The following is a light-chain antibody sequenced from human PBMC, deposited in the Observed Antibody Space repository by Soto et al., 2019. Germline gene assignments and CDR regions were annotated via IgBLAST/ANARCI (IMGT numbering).Light chain of an antibody. CDR3: SSYTTSTTVV. Sequence: SALTQPASVFGSPGQSITFSCTGTSSDVGGYNFVSWYQQHPGKAPKLMIYEVSSRPSGVSNRFSGSKSGNTASLTISGLQPEDEADYYCSSYTTSTTVVFGTGTKVTAL. J-gene: IGLJ1*01. CDR1: SSDVGGYNF. CDR2: EVS. V-gene: IGLV2-14*03.